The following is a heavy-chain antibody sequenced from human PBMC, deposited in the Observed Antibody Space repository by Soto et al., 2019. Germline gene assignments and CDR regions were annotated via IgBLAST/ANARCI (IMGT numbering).Heavy chain of an antibody. D-gene: IGHD6-19*01. J-gene: IGHJ4*02. V-gene: IGHV3-23*01. CDR3: AKDQWLAFNYFDY. Sequence: EVQLLESGGGLVQPGGSLRLSCAASGFTFSTYAMSWVRQAPGKGLEWVSAISGSGGSTYYADSVKGRFTISRDNSKNTLYLQMNSLRAEDTAVYYCAKDQWLAFNYFDYWGQGTLVTVSS. CDR2: ISGSGGST. CDR1: GFTFSTYA.